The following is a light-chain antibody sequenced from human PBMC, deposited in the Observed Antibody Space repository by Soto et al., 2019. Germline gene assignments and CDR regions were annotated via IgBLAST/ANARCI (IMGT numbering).Light chain of an antibody. CDR3: QHYNNWLGT. J-gene: IGKJ4*01. CDR2: GAS. V-gene: IGKV3-15*01. CDR1: QAISSN. Sequence: EIVMTQSPATLSVYRGERATLSCRANQAISSNLAWYQQKPGQAPRLLIYGASTRATGIPDRFSGSGSGTEFTLTISSLQSEDFAVYYCQHYNNWLGTFGGGTKVDIK.